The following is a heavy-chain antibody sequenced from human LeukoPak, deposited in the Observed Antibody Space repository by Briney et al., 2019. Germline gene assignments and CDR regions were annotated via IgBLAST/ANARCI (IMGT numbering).Heavy chain of an antibody. D-gene: IGHD3-16*02. CDR1: GGTFSSYA. CDR3: ARHYVWGSYRHPDY. CDR2: ISACNGNT. V-gene: IGHV1-18*01. J-gene: IGHJ4*02. Sequence: GASVKVSCKASGGTFSSYAISWVRQAPGQGLEWMGWISACNGNTNYAQKLQGRVTMTTDTSTSTAYMELRSLRSDDTAVYYCARHYVWGSYRHPDYWGQGTLVTVSS.